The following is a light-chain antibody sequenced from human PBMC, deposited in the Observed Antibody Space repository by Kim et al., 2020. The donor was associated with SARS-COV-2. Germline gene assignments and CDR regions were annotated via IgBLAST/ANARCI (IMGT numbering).Light chain of an antibody. J-gene: IGKJ2*01. CDR3: QQCGTSLYT. V-gene: IGKV3-20*01. CDR2: DVS. Sequence: IVLTQSPGTLSLSPGETATLSCRASQSVASEYLAWFQQKPGQAPRLLICDVSTRASGIVDRFSGSGSGTDFFLTIRRLEPEDFAVYFCQQCGTSLYTFRRGTTV. CDR1: QSVASEY.